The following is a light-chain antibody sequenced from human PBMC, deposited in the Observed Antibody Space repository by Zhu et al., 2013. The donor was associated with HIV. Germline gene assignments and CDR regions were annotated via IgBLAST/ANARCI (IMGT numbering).Light chain of an antibody. CDR3: QQYGRSPIT. CDR1: QSVSNNF. CDR2: DIF. V-gene: IGKV3-20*01. J-gene: IGKJ4*01. Sequence: EIVLTQSPGTLSLSPGESATLSCRASQSVSNNFLAWYQQKRGLAPRLLIYDIFTRATGTPDRFSGSGSETDFTLTITRLEPEDFAVYFCQQYGRSPITFGGGTKVEIK.